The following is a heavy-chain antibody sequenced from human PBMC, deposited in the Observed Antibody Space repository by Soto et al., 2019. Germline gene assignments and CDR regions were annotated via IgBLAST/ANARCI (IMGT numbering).Heavy chain of an antibody. D-gene: IGHD3-9*01. CDR3: AIFTGNSRECYMQD. CDR1: GYTFATYW. J-gene: IGHJ4*03. V-gene: IGHV5-51*01. CDR2: IYPSDSRT. Sequence: GESLKISCDSSGYTFATYWIGWVRQVPGKGLEWVAIIYPSDSRTIYSPSFQGQVTISADKSISTAYLQWTSLKASDTAIYYCAIFTGNSRECYMQDWGQGTPVTVSS.